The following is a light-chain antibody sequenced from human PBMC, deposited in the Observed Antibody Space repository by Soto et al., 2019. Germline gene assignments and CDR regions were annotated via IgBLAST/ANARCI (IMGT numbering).Light chain of an antibody. CDR3: QKYDSVPFT. CDR2: AAS. J-gene: IGKJ3*01. Sequence: DIQMTQSPSSLSASVGYRVTITCRASQGIRNYLAWYQQKPGKVPSLLIYAASTLQSGVPSRFSGSGSGTDFTLTISSLQPEDVATYYCQKYDSVPFTFGPGTKVDIK. CDR1: QGIRNY. V-gene: IGKV1-27*01.